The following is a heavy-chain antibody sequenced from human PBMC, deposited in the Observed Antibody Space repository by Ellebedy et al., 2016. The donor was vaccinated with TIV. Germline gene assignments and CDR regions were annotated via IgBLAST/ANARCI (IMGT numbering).Heavy chain of an antibody. CDR3: ARRYMDV. CDR2: IKQDGSEK. J-gene: IGHJ6*03. V-gene: IGHV3-7*01. CDR1: GFTFSSYW. Sequence: GESLKISXAASGFTFSSYWMSWVRQPSGKGLEWVANIKQDGSEKHYVDSVKGRFTISRDNAKNSVYLQMNNLRAEDTAVCYCARRYMDVWGKGTTVTVSS.